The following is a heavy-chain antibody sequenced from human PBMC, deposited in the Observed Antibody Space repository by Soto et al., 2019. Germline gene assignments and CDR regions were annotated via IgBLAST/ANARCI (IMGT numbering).Heavy chain of an antibody. CDR1: GFTFSSYA. CDR2: ISGSGGST. V-gene: IGHV3-23*01. Sequence: PGGSLRLSCAASGFTFSSYAMSWVRQAPGKGLEWVSAISGSGGSTYYADSVKGRFTISRDNSKNTLYLQMNSLRAEDTAVYYCAKFQDIVVVPAADLDYWGQGTLVTVSS. D-gene: IGHD2-2*01. CDR3: AKFQDIVVVPAADLDY. J-gene: IGHJ4*02.